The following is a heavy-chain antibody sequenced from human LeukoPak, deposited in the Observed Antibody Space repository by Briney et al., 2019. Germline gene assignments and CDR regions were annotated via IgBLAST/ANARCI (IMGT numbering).Heavy chain of an antibody. CDR1: GFTFSRYS. V-gene: IGHV3-21*01. CDR2: ISSSSSYI. J-gene: IGHJ4*02. CDR3: ARVAEAAAFDY. Sequence: TTGGSLRLSCAASGFTFSRYSMNWVRQAPGKGLEWVSSISSSSSYIYYADSVKGRFTISRDNAKNSLDLQMNSLRVEDTAVYYCARVAEAAAFDYWGQGTLVTVSS. D-gene: IGHD6-13*01.